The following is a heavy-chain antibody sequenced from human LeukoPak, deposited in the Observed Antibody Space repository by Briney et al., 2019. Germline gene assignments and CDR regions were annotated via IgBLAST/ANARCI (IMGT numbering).Heavy chain of an antibody. CDR1: GFTFSSYA. D-gene: IGHD3-9*01. V-gene: IGHV3-23*01. CDR3: AKDPTSVGGRHDWLLDS. J-gene: IGHJ5*02. Sequence: GGSLRLSCAASGFTFSSYAMSWVRQAPGKGLEWVSTIGFGDDSAYYADSVKGRFTISRDNSKNTLYLQMNYLRAEDTAVYYCAKDPTSVGGRHDWLLDSWGRGTLVTVSS. CDR2: IGFGDDSA.